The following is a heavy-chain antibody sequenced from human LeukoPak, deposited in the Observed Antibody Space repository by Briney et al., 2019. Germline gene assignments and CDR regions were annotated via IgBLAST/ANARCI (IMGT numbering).Heavy chain of an antibody. Sequence: SETLSLTCAVSGYSITTGYHWAWIRQTPGQGLEWFGSIYHNESTYYNPSLKGRVTMSVDTSKNHFSLKLSSVTAADTAVYYCARLYWGLGAFDIWGQGTMVTVSS. J-gene: IGHJ3*02. D-gene: IGHD3-16*01. CDR1: GYSITTGYH. V-gene: IGHV4-38-2*01. CDR3: ARLYWGLGAFDI. CDR2: IYHNEST.